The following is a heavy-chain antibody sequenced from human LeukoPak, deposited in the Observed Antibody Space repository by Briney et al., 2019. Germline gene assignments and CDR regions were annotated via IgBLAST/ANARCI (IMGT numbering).Heavy chain of an antibody. CDR1: GGSISSYY. V-gene: IGHV4-4*07. CDR3: ARDPASTYYDILTGSKTYYYYYGMDV. D-gene: IGHD3-9*01. CDR2: IYTSGST. Sequence: PSETLSLTPTVPGGSISSYYWSWIRHPAGKGLEWIGRIYTSGSTNYNPSLKSRVTMSVDTSKNQFSLKLSSVTAADTAVYYCARDPASTYYDILTGSKTYYYYYGMDVWGQGTTVTVSS. J-gene: IGHJ6*02.